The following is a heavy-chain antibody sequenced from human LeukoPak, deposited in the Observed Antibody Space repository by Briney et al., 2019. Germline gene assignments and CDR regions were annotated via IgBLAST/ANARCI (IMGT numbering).Heavy chain of an antibody. CDR2: INPNSGGT. CDR3: ARERQEMATITYFDY. Sequence: ASVKVSCKASGYTFTGYYMHWVRQAPGQGLEWMGWINPNSGGTNYAQKFQGRVTMTRDTSISTAYMELSRLRSDDTAVYYCARERQEMATITYFDYWGQGTLVTVSS. D-gene: IGHD5-24*01. CDR1: GYTFTGYY. J-gene: IGHJ4*02. V-gene: IGHV1-2*02.